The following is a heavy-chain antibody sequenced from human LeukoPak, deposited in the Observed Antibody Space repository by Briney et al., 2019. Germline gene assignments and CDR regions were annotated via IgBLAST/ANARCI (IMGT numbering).Heavy chain of an antibody. CDR3: AKEDYDTHLFDY. CDR1: GLTFSSNA. D-gene: IGHD3-22*01. Sequence: GGSLRLSCAASGLTFSSNAMSWVRQAPGKGLEWVPAISGSGGSTYYADSVKGRFTISRDNSKNTLYLQMNSLRAEDTAVYYCAKEDYDTHLFDYWGQGTLVTVSS. J-gene: IGHJ4*02. CDR2: ISGSGGST. V-gene: IGHV3-23*01.